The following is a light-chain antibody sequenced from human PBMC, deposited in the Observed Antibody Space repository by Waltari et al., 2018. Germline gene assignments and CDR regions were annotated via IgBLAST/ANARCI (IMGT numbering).Light chain of an antibody. Sequence: QSPLTQPASVSASPGQSITISCTCTRCDIGNENLLTWYQQHSGKVPKLIIYDVTPRPSGVSDRFSGSKSGNTASLTISGLQEDDEADYYCCSYAVSSTLVFGGGTKVTVL. CDR1: RCDIGNENL. J-gene: IGLJ2*01. CDR2: DVT. V-gene: IGLV2-23*02. CDR3: CSYAVSSTLV.